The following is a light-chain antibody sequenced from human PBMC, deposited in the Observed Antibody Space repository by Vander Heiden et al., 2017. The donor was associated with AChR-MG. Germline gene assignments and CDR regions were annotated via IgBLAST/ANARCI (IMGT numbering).Light chain of an antibody. CDR2: DAS. V-gene: IGKV1-33*01. CDR3: QQYDNLLIFT. Sequence: TQFPPSPSSLSASVGDRVTITCQASQDISNYLNWYQQKPGKAPKLLIYDASNLETGIPARFSGSGSGTDFTFTISSLQPEDIATYYCQQYDNLLIFTFGAGTKVEIK. CDR1: QDISNY. J-gene: IGKJ4*01.